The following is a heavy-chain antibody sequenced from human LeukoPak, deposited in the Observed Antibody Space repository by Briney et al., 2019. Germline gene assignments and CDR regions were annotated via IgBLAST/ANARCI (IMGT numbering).Heavy chain of an antibody. J-gene: IGHJ4*02. D-gene: IGHD3-22*01. CDR3: ARKSGSSGYPFDY. CDR2: ITSNSYTM. Sequence: GGSLRLSCAASGFSFSSCSMNWVRQAPGKGLEWVSYITSNSYTMYYADAVKGRFAISRDNAKNSLYLQMNSLRAEDTAVHYCARKSGSSGYPFDYWGQGTLVTVSS. CDR1: GFSFSSCS. V-gene: IGHV3-48*01.